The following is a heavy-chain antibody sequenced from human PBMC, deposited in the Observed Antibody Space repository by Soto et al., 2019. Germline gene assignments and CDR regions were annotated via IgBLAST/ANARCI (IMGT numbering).Heavy chain of an antibody. D-gene: IGHD3-22*01. CDR1: GGTFSSYA. CDR3: AREGASGSHIGY. V-gene: IGHV1-69*13. CDR2: IIPIFGTA. Sequence: QVHLVQSGVEVKTPGASVKVSCQASGGTFSSYAISWVRQAPGQGLEWMGGIIPIFGTANYAQKFQGRVTITADESTSTAYMELSSLRSEDTAVYYCAREGASGSHIGYWGQGTLVTVSS. J-gene: IGHJ4*02.